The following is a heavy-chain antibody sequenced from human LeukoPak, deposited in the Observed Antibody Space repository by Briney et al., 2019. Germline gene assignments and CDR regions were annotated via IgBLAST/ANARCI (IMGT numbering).Heavy chain of an antibody. J-gene: IGHJ4*02. CDR2: IWYDGSNK. V-gene: IGHV3-33*06. CDR1: GFTFSSYG. Sequence: GRSLRLSCAASGFTFSSYGMHWVRQAPGKGLEWVAVIWYDGSNKYYADSVKGRFTISRDDSKNTLYLQMNSLRAEDTAVYYCAKNAKYYYDSSGYSHFDYWGQGTLVTVSS. CDR3: AKNAKYYYDSSGYSHFDY. D-gene: IGHD3-22*01.